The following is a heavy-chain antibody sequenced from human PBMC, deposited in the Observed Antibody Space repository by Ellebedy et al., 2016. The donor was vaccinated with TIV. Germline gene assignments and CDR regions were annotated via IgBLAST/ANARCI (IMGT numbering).Heavy chain of an antibody. CDR1: GFTVSSNY. D-gene: IGHD2-15*01. J-gene: IGHJ4*02. CDR2: ISGSGYST. Sequence: GGSLRLSCAASGFTVSSNYMSWVRQAPGKGLEWVSAISGSGYSTYYADSVRGRFTISRDNAKNSLSLQMNSLRAEDTAVYYCARDPGVLPGGGLDYWGQGTLVTVSS. V-gene: IGHV3-11*01. CDR3: ARDPGVLPGGGLDY.